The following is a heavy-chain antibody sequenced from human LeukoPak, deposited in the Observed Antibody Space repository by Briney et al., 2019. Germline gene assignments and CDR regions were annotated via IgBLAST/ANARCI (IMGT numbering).Heavy chain of an antibody. CDR1: GGSFSGYY. J-gene: IGHJ4*02. Sequence: PSETLSLTCAVYGGSFSGYYWSWIRQPPGKGLEWIGEINHSGSTNYNPSLKSRVTISVDTSKNRFSLKLSSVTAADTAVYYCARARYYFDYWGQGTLVTVSS. V-gene: IGHV4-34*01. CDR2: INHSGST. CDR3: ARARYYFDY.